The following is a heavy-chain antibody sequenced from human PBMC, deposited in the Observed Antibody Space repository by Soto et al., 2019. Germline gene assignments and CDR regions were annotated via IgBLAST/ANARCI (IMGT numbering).Heavy chain of an antibody. D-gene: IGHD2-21*02. CDR2: INHSGST. V-gene: IGHV4-34*01. CDR3: ARGGIVVVTATNWFDP. J-gene: IGHJ5*02. CDR1: GGSFSGYY. Sequence: QVQLQQWGAGLLKPSETLSLTCAVYGGSFSGYYWSWIRQPPGKGLEWIGEINHSGSTNYNPSLKAPVTISVDTATNPFSLKLSSVTAADTAVYYCARGGIVVVTATNWFDPWGQGTLVTVSS.